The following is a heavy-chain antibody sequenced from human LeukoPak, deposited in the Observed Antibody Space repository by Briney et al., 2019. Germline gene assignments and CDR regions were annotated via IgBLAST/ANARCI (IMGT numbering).Heavy chain of an antibody. J-gene: IGHJ4*02. Sequence: PGGSLRLSCAASGFTFSNYAMSWVRQAPGKGLEWVSSISSSGGSTYYPDSVKGRFTISRDNSKKTLYLQMNSLRAGDTAVYYCAKDRPPSLYGTGPWDSWGQGSLVTVSS. CDR3: AKDRPPSLYGTGPWDS. D-gene: IGHD3-10*01. CDR1: GFTFSNYA. CDR2: ISSSGGST. V-gene: IGHV3-23*01.